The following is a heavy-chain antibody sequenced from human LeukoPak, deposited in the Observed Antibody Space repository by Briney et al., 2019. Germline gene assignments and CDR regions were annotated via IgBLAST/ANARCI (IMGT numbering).Heavy chain of an antibody. J-gene: IGHJ4*02. CDR3: ARARMEFFDY. CDR2: INAGNGNT. Sequence: ASVKVSCKASGYTFTGYYMHWVRQAPGQRLEWMGWINAGNGNTKYSQEFQGRVTITRDTSASTAYMELSSLRSEDMAVYYCARARMEFFDYWGQGTLVTVSS. V-gene: IGHV1-3*03. D-gene: IGHD1-1*01. CDR1: GYTFTGYY.